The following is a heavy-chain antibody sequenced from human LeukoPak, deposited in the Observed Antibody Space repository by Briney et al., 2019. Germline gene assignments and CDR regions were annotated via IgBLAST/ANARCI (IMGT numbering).Heavy chain of an antibody. V-gene: IGHV3-30*02. CDR1: GFTFSSYG. D-gene: IGHD2-2*01. Sequence: GGSLRLSCAASGFTFSSYGMHWVRQAPGKGLEWVAFIRYDGSNKYYADSVKGRFTISRDNSKNTLYLQMNSLRAEDTAVYYCAKGGGRDIVVVPAAKRNFDYWGQGTLVTVSS. CDR2: IRYDGSNK. J-gene: IGHJ4*02. CDR3: AKGGGRDIVVVPAAKRNFDY.